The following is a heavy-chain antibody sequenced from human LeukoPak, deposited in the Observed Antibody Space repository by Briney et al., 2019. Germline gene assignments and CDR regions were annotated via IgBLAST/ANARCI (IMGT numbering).Heavy chain of an antibody. D-gene: IGHD1-26*01. J-gene: IGHJ4*02. CDR1: GFTFSSYA. Sequence: GGSLRLSCAASGFTFSSYAMSWVRHAPGKGLEWGSAISGSGGRQYYADSVKGRFTIFRDNSKNTLYLQMNSLRAEDTAVYYCAKGGATNPPYWGQGTLVTVSS. CDR3: AKGGATNPPY. V-gene: IGHV3-23*01. CDR2: ISGSGGRQ.